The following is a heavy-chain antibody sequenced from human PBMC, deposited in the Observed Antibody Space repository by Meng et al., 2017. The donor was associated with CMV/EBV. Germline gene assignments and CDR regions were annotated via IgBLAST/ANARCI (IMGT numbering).Heavy chain of an antibody. J-gene: IGHJ6*02. Sequence: GESLKISCAASGFTFSDYGMTWVRQAPGKGLEWVSGISGSGGSTYYADSVKGRFTSFRDSSKNTLYLQMKSLRAEDTAVYYCARVSRYDFWSGIYYYYGMDVWGQGTTVTVSS. CDR2: ISGSGGST. D-gene: IGHD3-3*01. CDR3: ARVSRYDFWSGIYYYYGMDV. V-gene: IGHV3-23*01. CDR1: GFTFSDYG.